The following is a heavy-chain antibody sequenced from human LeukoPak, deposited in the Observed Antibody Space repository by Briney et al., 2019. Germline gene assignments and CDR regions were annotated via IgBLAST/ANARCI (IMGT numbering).Heavy chain of an antibody. CDR1: GFTFSSYA. CDR3: AKDFGDSSGWYFDY. V-gene: IGHV3-23*01. D-gene: IGHD6-19*01. Sequence: GGSLRLSCAASGFTFSSYAMSWVRQAPGKGLEWVSAISGSGGSTYYADSVNGRFTISRDNSKNALYLQMNSLRAEDTAVYYCAKDFGDSSGWYFDYWGQGTLVTVSS. CDR2: ISGSGGST. J-gene: IGHJ4*02.